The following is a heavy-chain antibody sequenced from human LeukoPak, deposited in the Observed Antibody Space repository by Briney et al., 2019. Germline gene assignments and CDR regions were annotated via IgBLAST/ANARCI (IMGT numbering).Heavy chain of an antibody. CDR2: IGPTGSDR. J-gene: IGHJ4*02. CDR3: ATETNGRHYGY. Sequence: GGSLRLSCTASGLTFSTSGFNWVRQAPGKGLEWVASIGPTGSDRYHADSIKGRFTISRDNANNFLYLQMSSLRAEDTAVYYCATETNGRHYGYWGQGTLLTVSS. CDR1: GLTFSTSG. V-gene: IGHV3-21*06. D-gene: IGHD1-14*01.